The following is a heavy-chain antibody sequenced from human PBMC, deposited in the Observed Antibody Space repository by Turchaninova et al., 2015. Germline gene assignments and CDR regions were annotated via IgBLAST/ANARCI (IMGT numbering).Heavy chain of an antibody. CDR2: IDWDGEK. J-gene: IGHJ6*02. CDR1: STSGMF. Sequence: STSGMFVGWIRQPPGKALEWLALIDWDGEKNYRTSLKTRLTISKDTSKNQVVLKMTNMDPVDTATYYCARALYGDYVGGLDVWGQGATVTVSS. D-gene: IGHD4-17*01. V-gene: IGHV2-70*01. CDR3: ARALYGDYVGGLDV.